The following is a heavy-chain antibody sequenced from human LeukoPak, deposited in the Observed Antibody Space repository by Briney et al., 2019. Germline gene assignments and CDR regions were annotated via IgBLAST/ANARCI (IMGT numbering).Heavy chain of an antibody. CDR3: ARGVVVVDGEDY. Sequence: SETLSLTCAVYGGSFSGYYWSWIRQPPGKGLEWIGEINHSGSTNYNPSLKSRVTISVDTSKYQFSLKLSSVTAADTAVYYCARGVVVVDGEDYWGQGTLVTVSS. CDR2: INHSGST. V-gene: IGHV4-34*01. D-gene: IGHD2-15*01. J-gene: IGHJ4*02. CDR1: GGSFSGYY.